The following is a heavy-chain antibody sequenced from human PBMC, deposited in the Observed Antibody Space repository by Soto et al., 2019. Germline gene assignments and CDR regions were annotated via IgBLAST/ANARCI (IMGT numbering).Heavy chain of an antibody. CDR1: GFTFSSYA. D-gene: IGHD3-3*01. CDR3: ARELIRTIFGVVTRDYGMDV. V-gene: IGHV3-30-3*01. Sequence: QVQLVESGGGVVQPGRSLRLSCAASGFTFSSYAMHWVRQAPGKGLEWVAVISYDGSNKYYADSVKGRFTISRDNSKNTLYLQMNSLRAEDTAVYYCARELIRTIFGVVTRDYGMDVWRQGTTVTVSS. CDR2: ISYDGSNK. J-gene: IGHJ6*02.